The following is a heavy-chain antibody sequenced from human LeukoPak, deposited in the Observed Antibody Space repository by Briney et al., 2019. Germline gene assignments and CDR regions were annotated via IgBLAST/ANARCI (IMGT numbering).Heavy chain of an antibody. CDR1: GFAFNYCG. V-gene: IGHV3-30*03. D-gene: IGHD3-22*01. J-gene: IGHJ3*01. CDR2: ISYDGSNK. Sequence: GGSLRLSCAASGFAFNYCGMYWVRQAPGKGLEWVAVISYDGSNKYYGDSVTGRFTISRDSFKNTLYLQMNSLRPEDTAVYYCARDLPRDSSGYYWGTFDLWGQGTMVTVSS. CDR3: ARDLPRDSSGYYWGTFDL.